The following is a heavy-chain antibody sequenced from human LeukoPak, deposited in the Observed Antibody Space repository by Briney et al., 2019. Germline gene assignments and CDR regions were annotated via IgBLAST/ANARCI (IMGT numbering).Heavy chain of an antibody. J-gene: IGHJ4*02. CDR2: ISYDGSNK. CDR1: GFTFSSYA. Sequence: PGRSLRLSCAASGFTFSSYAMHWVRQAPGKGLEWVAVISYDGSNKYYADSVKGRFTISRDNSKNTLYLQMNSLRAEDTAVYYCARGPRWDSRRFDYWGQGTLVTVSS. CDR3: ARGPRWDSRRFDY. V-gene: IGHV3-30-3*01. D-gene: IGHD4-23*01.